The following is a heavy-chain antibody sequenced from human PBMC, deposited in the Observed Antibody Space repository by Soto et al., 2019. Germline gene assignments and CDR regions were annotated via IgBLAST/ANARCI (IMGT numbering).Heavy chain of an antibody. V-gene: IGHV1-69*06. CDR1: GGTLSDHG. CDR2: TIPVFNTA. D-gene: IGHD3-10*01. Sequence: QVQLEQSGAEVKKPGSSVKVSCKASGGTLSDHGVAWLRQAPGQGLERMGGTIPVFNTAKYAQKFQGRVTVTADKFTNIAYMELSSLRSEDTSFYFCARGGYGSGNYYTGQSGFDIWGQGTMVIVSS. J-gene: IGHJ3*02. CDR3: ARGGYGSGNYYTGQSGFDI.